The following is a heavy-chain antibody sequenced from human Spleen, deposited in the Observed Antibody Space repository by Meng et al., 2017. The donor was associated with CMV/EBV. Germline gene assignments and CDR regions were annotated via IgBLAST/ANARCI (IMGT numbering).Heavy chain of an antibody. D-gene: IGHD3-10*01. CDR2: INPNSGGT. J-gene: IGHJ5*02. CDR3: ARIMVRGILIS. Sequence: CKASGYTFTGYYMHWVRQAPGQGLEWMGRINPNSGGTNYAQKFQGRVTMTRDTPISTAYMELSRLRSDDTAVYYCARIMVRGILISWGQGTLVTVSS. CDR1: GYTFTGYY. V-gene: IGHV1-2*06.